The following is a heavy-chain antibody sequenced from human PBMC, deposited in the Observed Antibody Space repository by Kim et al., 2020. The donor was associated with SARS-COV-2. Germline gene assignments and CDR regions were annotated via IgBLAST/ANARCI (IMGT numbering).Heavy chain of an antibody. CDR2: NK. Sequence: NKYNADSVKGRFTISRDNSKNTLYLQMNSLRAEDTAVYYCAKDYLATLGYWGQGTLVTVSS. CDR3: AKDYLATLGY. D-gene: IGHD2-15*01. V-gene: IGHV3-30*02. J-gene: IGHJ4*02.